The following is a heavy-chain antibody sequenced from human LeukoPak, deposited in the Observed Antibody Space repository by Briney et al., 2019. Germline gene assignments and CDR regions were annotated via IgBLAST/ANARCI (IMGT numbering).Heavy chain of an antibody. CDR3: ARVPATVTHFEDY. V-gene: IGHV3-11*04. D-gene: IGHD4-17*01. CDR1: GFTFSDYY. J-gene: IGHJ4*02. CDR2: ISSSGSTI. Sequence: GGSLRLSCAASGFTFSDYYMSWIRQAPGKGLEWVSYISSSGSTIYYADSVKGRFTISRDNAKNSLYLQMNSLRAEDTAVYYCARVPATVTHFEDYWGQGTLVTVSS.